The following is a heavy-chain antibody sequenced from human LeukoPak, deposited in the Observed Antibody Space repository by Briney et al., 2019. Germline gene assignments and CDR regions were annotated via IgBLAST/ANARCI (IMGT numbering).Heavy chain of an antibody. J-gene: IGHJ3*02. V-gene: IGHV3-30-3*01. D-gene: IGHD6-13*01. CDR3: ARGHKAAAGTDAFDI. CDR2: ISYDGSNK. CDR1: GFTFSSYA. Sequence: GGSLRLSCAASGFTFSSYAMHWVRQAPGKGLEWVAVISYDGSNKYYADSVKGRFTISRDNSKNTLYLQMNSLRAEDTAVYYCARGHKAAAGTDAFDIWGQGTMVTVSS.